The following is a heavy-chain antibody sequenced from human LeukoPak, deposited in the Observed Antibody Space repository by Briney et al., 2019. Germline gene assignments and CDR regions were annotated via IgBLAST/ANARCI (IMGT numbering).Heavy chain of an antibody. CDR1: GYSFTSYW. CDR2: IYPGDSDT. V-gene: IGHV5-51*01. Sequence: GESLKISCKGSGYSFTSYWIGWVRQMPGKGLEWMGIIYPGDSDTRYSPSLQGQVTISADKSISTAYLQWSSLKASDTAMYYCASLPGIAVAATGAFDIWGQGTMVTVSS. CDR3: ASLPGIAVAATGAFDI. D-gene: IGHD6-19*01. J-gene: IGHJ3*02.